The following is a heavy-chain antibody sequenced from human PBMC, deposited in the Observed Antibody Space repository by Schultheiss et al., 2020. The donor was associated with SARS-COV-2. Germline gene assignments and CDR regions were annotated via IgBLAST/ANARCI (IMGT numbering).Heavy chain of an antibody. V-gene: IGHV4-30-2*01. D-gene: IGHD3-16*01. CDR2: IYHSGST. J-gene: IGHJ5*02. CDR1: GGSISSGSYY. Sequence: SETLSLTCTVSGGSISSGSYYWGWIRQPPGKGLEWIGYIYHSGSTYYNPSLKSRVTISVDRSKNQFSLKLSSVTAADTAVYYCARGRLGNWFDPWGQGTLVTVSS. CDR3: ARGRLGNWFDP.